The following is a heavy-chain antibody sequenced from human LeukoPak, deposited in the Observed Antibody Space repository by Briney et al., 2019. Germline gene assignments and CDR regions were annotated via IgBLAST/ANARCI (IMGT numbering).Heavy chain of an antibody. CDR1: GYTFTSYY. J-gene: IGHJ5*02. D-gene: IGHD3-10*01. CDR3: ARGDYYGSGSYSRSVGNWLDP. CDR2: INPNSGGT. V-gene: IGHV1-2*02. Sequence: ASVKVSCKASGYTFTSYYMHWVRQAPGQGLEWMGWINPNSGGTNYAQKFQGRVTMTRDTSISTAYMELSRLRSDDTAVYYCARGDYYGSGSYSRSVGNWLDPWGQGTLVTVSS.